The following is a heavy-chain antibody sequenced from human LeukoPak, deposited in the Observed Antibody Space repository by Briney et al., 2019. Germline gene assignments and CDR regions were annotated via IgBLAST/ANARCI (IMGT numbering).Heavy chain of an antibody. V-gene: IGHV4-61*09. Sequence: SETLSLTCTVSGGSISSGSYYWTWIRQPAGQGLEWIGHLYTSGTTDYNPSLQSRVTISADTSKHQFSLRLTSVTAADTAVYYCARAGGSAGWYGTIDSWGQGTLVTVSS. J-gene: IGHJ4*02. CDR3: ARAGGSAGWYGTIDS. CDR1: GGSISSGSYY. D-gene: IGHD6-19*01. CDR2: LYTSGTT.